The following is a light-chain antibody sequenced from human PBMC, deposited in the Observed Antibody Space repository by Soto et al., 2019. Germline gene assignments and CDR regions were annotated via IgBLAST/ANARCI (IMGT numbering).Light chain of an antibody. J-gene: IGLJ2*01. CDR3: CSYAGSNNVV. V-gene: IGLV2-8*01. CDR1: SSDVGGYNY. Sequence: QSALTQPPSASGSPGQSVTISCTGTSSDVGGYNYVSWYQQHPGKAPKLMIYEVSKRTSGVPDRFSGSKSGNTASLTVSGLQDEDEADYYCCSYAGSNNVVFGGGTKLTVL. CDR2: EVS.